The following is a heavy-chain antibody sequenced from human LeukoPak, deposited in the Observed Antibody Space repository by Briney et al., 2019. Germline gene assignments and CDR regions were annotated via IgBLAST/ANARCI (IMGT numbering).Heavy chain of an antibody. D-gene: IGHD3-22*01. V-gene: IGHV4-59*01. Sequence: PSETLSLTCTVSGGSISSYYWSWIRQPPGKGLEWIGYIYYSGSTNYNPSLKSRVTISVDTSKNQFSLKLSSVTAADTAMYYCARDKGNDYYDSSGYYFPWHYYGMDVWGQGTTVTVSS. CDR1: GGSISSYY. CDR2: IYYSGST. J-gene: IGHJ6*02. CDR3: ARDKGNDYYDSSGYYFPWHYYGMDV.